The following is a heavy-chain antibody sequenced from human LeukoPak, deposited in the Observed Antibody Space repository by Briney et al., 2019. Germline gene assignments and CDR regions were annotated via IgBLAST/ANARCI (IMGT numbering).Heavy chain of an antibody. CDR3: ARAHGSGSYYKVWFDP. D-gene: IGHD3-10*01. J-gene: IGHJ5*02. V-gene: IGHV4-59*12. CDR1: SGSISSYY. Sequence: SETLSLTCTVSSGSISSYYWSWIRQPPGKGLEWIGYIYYSGSTNYNPSLKSRVTISVDTSKNQFSLKLSSVTAADTAVYYCARAHGSGSYYKVWFDPWGQGTLVTVSS. CDR2: IYYSGST.